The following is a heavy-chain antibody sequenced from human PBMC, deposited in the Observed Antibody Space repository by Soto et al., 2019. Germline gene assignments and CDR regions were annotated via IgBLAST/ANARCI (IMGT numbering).Heavy chain of an antibody. CDR2: INSSSSYI. J-gene: IGHJ4*02. V-gene: IGHV3-21*03. D-gene: IGHD1-1*01. Sequence: LRLSCAASGFTFSTYSTNWLPKAPGKGLEWVSSINSSSSYIYYADSVKGRFTISRDKAENSLYHQMNSLSAENTGVKNCARVPGTTRYWDFWGQGSLVTVSS. CDR1: GFTFSTYS. CDR3: ARVPGTTRYWDF.